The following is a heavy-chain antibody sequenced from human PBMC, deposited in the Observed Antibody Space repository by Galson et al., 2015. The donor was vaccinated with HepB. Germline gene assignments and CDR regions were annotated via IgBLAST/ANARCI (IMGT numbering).Heavy chain of an antibody. CDR3: ARETKKTYYYDLFDP. V-gene: IGHV4-31*03. CDR2: IYYSGST. Sequence: TLSLTCTVSGGSISSGGYYWSWIRQHPGKGLEWIGYIYYSGSTYYNPSLKSRVTISVDTSKNQFSLKLSSVTAADTAVYYCARETKKTYYYDLFDPWGQGTLVTVSS. J-gene: IGHJ5*02. D-gene: IGHD3-22*01. CDR1: GGSISSGGYY.